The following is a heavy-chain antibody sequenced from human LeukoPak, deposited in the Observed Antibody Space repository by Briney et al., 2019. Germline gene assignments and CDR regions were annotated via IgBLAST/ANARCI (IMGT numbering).Heavy chain of an antibody. CDR2: LSGGNGNTYYA. J-gene: IGHJ4*02. Sequence: PGGSLRLSCAAFGFPFSSYAMSWVRQSPGKGPERVSALSGGNGNTYYAYYADSVRDRFTISRDSSKNTLYLQMNSLRAEDTAVYYCAKFYDILTGYFDYWGQGTLVTVSS. CDR1: GFPFSSYA. D-gene: IGHD3-9*01. V-gene: IGHV3-23*01. CDR3: AKFYDILTGYFDY.